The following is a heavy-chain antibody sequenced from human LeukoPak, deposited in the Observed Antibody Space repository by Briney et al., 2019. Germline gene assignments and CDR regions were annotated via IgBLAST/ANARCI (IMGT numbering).Heavy chain of an antibody. CDR1: GFTFDDYA. V-gene: IGHV3-9*01. Sequence: GGSLRLSCAASGFTFDDYAMHWVRQAPGKGLEWVSGVSWNSGSIGYADSVKGRFTISRDNAKNSLYLQVNSLRAEDTALYYCAKDMDDYGSGRGDHAFDIWGQGTMVTVSS. CDR3: AKDMDDYGSGRGDHAFDI. CDR2: VSWNSGSI. D-gene: IGHD3-10*01. J-gene: IGHJ3*02.